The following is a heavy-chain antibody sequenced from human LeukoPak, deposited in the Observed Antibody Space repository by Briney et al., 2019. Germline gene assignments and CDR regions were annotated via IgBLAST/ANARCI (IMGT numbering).Heavy chain of an antibody. Sequence: PSETLSLTCTVSGVSISSTSHAWGWSRQPPGKGLEWVGNIYNSGCSNYSPSLRSRVSISVDTSKNQFSLRLRSVTAADTAVYYCGRDTHLESWGQGILVTVFS. CDR3: GRDTHLES. CDR1: GVSISSTSHA. CDR2: IYNSGCS. J-gene: IGHJ4*02. V-gene: IGHV4-39*01.